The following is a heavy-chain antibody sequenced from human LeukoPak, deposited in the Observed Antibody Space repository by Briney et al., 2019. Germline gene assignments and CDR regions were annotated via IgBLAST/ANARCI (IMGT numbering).Heavy chain of an antibody. D-gene: IGHD2-2*01. Sequence: GGSLRLSCAASGFTLSTYAMSWVRQTPGKGLEWVAATSSSDAGTYHADSVRGRFTISRDNSKNTLYLQMNSLRAEDTAVYYCAGDQLLPWYYYYYYMDVWGKGTTVTVSS. J-gene: IGHJ6*03. CDR1: GFTLSTYA. V-gene: IGHV3-23*01. CDR2: TSSSDAGT. CDR3: AGDQLLPWYYYYYYMDV.